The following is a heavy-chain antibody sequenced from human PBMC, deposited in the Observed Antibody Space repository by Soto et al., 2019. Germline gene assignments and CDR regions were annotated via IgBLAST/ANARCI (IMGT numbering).Heavy chain of an antibody. J-gene: IGHJ4*02. CDR3: AKGTLGYFDWLFDY. Sequence: PGGSLRLSCAASGFTVSSNYMHWVRQAPGKGLEWVAVISYDGSNKYYADSVKGRFTISRDNSKNTLYLQMNSLRAEDTAVYYCAKGTLGYFDWLFDYWGQGTLVTVSS. V-gene: IGHV3-30*18. D-gene: IGHD3-9*01. CDR2: ISYDGSNK. CDR1: GFTVSSNY.